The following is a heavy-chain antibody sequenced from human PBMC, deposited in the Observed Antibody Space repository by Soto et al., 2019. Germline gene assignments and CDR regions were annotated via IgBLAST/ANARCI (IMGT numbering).Heavy chain of an antibody. J-gene: IGHJ6*02. V-gene: IGHV3-15*07. Sequence: EVQLVESGGGLVKPGGSLRLSCAASDFTFSNAWMNWVRQAPGKGLEWVGRIKSKTDGGTTDYAAPVKGRFTISRDDSXXTLYLQMNSLKTEDTAVYYCTTDWLVRGALSGMDVWGQGTTVTVSS. D-gene: IGHD3-10*01. CDR2: IKSKTDGGTT. CDR1: DFTFSNAW. CDR3: TTDWLVRGALSGMDV.